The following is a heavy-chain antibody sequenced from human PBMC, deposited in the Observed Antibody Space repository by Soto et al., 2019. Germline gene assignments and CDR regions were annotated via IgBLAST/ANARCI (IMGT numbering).Heavy chain of an antibody. CDR2: VSYSGAT. Sequence: SETLSLTCSVSGGSIGRYYWSWVRQAPGKGLEWIAYVSYSGATRYNPSLESRVTISVDTSKNQFSLRLNSVTAADTAVYYCARSPAYGDYANLDTWGQGTLVTVSS. CDR1: GGSIGRYY. V-gene: IGHV4-59*12. CDR3: ARSPAYGDYANLDT. J-gene: IGHJ5*02. D-gene: IGHD4-17*01.